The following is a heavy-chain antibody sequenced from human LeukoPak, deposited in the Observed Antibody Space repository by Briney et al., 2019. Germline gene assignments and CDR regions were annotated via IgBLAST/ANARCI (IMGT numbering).Heavy chain of an antibody. V-gene: IGHV4-31*03. CDR1: GGPISSGGYY. CDR2: IYYSGST. Sequence: PSETLSLTCTVSGGPISSGGYYWSWIRQHPGEGLEWIGYIYYSGSTYYNPSLKSRVTISVDTSKNQFSLKLSSVTAADTAVYYCASSLGVRGGFDYWGQGTLVTVSS. CDR3: ASSLGVRGGFDY. D-gene: IGHD3-10*01. J-gene: IGHJ4*02.